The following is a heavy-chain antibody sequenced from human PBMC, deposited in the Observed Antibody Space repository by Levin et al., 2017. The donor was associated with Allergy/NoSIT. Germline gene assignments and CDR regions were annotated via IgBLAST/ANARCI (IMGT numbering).Heavy chain of an antibody. J-gene: IGHJ4*02. CDR2: IYWDDDK. V-gene: IGHV2-5*02. CDR1: EFSLNTSGVG. Sequence: SGPTLVKPTQTLTLTCTFSEFSLNTSGVGVGWIRQPPGKALEWLALIYWDDDKFYSPSLRNRLTITKDTSKNQVVLTMTNMDPVDTATYYCAHIRVHSYFDYWGQGTLVTVSS. D-gene: IGHD1-26*01. CDR3: AHIRVHSYFDY.